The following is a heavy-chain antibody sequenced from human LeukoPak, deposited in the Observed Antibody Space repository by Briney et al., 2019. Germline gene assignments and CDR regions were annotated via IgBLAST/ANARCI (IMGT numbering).Heavy chain of an antibody. CDR2: ISGSGGRT. D-gene: IGHD3-22*01. CDR1: GITLSNYG. CDR3: AKRGVVIRVILVGFHKEAYYFDS. V-gene: IGHV3-23*01. J-gene: IGHJ4*02. Sequence: GGSLRLSCAVSGITLSNYGMSWVRLAPGKGLEWVAGISGSGGRTNYADSVKGRLTISRDNAENTLYLQMNSLRAEDTAVYFCAKRGVVIRVILVGFHKEAYYFDSWGQGALVTVSS.